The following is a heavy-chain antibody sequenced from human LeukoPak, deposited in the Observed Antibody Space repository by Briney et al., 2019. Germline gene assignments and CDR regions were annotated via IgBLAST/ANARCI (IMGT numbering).Heavy chain of an antibody. Sequence: GGSLRLSCAASGFTFSSYAMHWVRQAPGKGPEWVAVISYDGSNKYYADSVKGRFTISRDNSKNTLYLQMNSLRAEDTAVYYCARDARTWFASYYFDYWGQGTLVTVSS. D-gene: IGHD3-10*01. CDR3: ARDARTWFASYYFDY. J-gene: IGHJ4*02. CDR1: GFTFSSYA. V-gene: IGHV3-30-3*01. CDR2: ISYDGSNK.